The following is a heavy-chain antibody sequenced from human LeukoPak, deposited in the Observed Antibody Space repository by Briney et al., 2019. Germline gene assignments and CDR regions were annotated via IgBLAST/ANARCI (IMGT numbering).Heavy chain of an antibody. D-gene: IGHD4-23*01. Sequence: GASVKVSCKTSGYTFTTNGISWVRQAPGQGLEWMGWISANSGSTNYAQKYQGRVTMTTDTSASTVYMELRSLRSDDTAVYYCARDRWYTFDNWGQGTLITVSS. CDR3: ARDRWYTFDN. CDR1: GYTFTTNG. CDR2: ISANSGST. V-gene: IGHV1-18*01. J-gene: IGHJ4*02.